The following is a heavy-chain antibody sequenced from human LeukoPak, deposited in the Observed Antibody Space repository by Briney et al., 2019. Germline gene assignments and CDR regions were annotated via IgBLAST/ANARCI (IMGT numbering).Heavy chain of an antibody. Sequence: GGSLRLSCAASGFTFSSYAMHWVRQAPGKGLEWVAVISYDGSNKYYADSVKGRFTISRDNSKNTLYLQMNSLRAEDTAVYYCARSGGRTWIQLSWFDPWGQGTLVTVSS. CDR2: ISYDGSNK. D-gene: IGHD5-18*01. V-gene: IGHV3-30-3*01. J-gene: IGHJ5*02. CDR3: ARSGGRTWIQLSWFDP. CDR1: GFTFSSYA.